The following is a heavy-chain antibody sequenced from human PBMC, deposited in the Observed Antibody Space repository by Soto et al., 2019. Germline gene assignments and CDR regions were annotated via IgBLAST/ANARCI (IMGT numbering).Heavy chain of an antibody. CDR2: ISAYNGNT. D-gene: IGHD1-26*01. CDR1: GYTFTSYG. V-gene: IGHV1-18*01. CDR3: ARIGGSYYVDYYGMDV. J-gene: IGHJ6*02. Sequence: GASVKVSCKASGYTFTSYGISWVRQAPGQGLERMGWISAYNGNTNYAQKLQGRVTMTTDTSTSTAYMELRSLRSDDTAVYYCARIGGSYYVDYYGMDVWGQGTTVTVSS.